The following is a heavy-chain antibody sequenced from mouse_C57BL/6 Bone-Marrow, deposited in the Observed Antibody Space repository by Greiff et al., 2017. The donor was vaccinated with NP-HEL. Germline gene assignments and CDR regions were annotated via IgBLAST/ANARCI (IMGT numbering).Heavy chain of an antibody. CDR1: GFTFSSYA. Sequence: EVQLQESGGGLVKPGGSLKLSCAASGFTFSSYAMSWVRQTPEKRLEWVATISDGGSYTYYPDNVKGRFTISRDNAKNNLYLQMSHLKSEDTAMYYCARDRGNYDYAMDYWGQGTSVTVSS. CDR2: ISDGGSYT. V-gene: IGHV5-4*01. D-gene: IGHD2-1*01. J-gene: IGHJ4*01. CDR3: ARDRGNYDYAMDY.